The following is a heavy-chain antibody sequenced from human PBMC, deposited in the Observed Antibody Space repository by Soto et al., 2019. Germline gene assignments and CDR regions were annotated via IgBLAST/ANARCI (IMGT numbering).Heavy chain of an antibody. J-gene: IGHJ4*02. CDR2: IYYSGST. Sequence: SETLSLTCTVSGGSISSSSYYWGWIRQPPGKGLEWIGSIYYSGSTYYNPSLKSRVTISVDTSKNQFSLKLSSVTAADTAVYYCASRPVGIAVAGTPFDYWGQGTLVTVSS. CDR1: GGSISSSSYY. V-gene: IGHV4-39*01. CDR3: ASRPVGIAVAGTPFDY. D-gene: IGHD6-19*01.